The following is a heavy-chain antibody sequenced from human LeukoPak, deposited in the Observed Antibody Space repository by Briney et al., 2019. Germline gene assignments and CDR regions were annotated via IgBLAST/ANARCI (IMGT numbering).Heavy chain of an antibody. CDR2: INGDGSDT. D-gene: IGHD5-18*01. J-gene: IGHJ4*02. V-gene: IGHV3-74*01. CDR3: VRGLGSGYSYAYGVY. Sequence: GGSLRLSCEASGFTFSSYWMHWVRQAPGKGLVWVSRINGDGSDTNSADSVKGRFTISRGNAKNTLYLQMNSLRAEDTALYYCVRGLGSGYSYAYGVYWGQGTLVTVSS. CDR1: GFTFSSYW.